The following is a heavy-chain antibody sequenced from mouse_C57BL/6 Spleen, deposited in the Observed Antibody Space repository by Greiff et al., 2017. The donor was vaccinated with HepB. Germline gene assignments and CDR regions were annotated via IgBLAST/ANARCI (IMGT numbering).Heavy chain of an antibody. CDR1: GFTFSSYG. Sequence: DVKLVESGGDLVKPGGSLKLSCAASGFTFSSYGMSWVRQTPDKRLEWVATISSGGSYTYYPDSVKGRFTISRDNAKNTLYLQMSSLKSEDTAMYYCARHHSKDYAMDYWGQGTSVTVSS. V-gene: IGHV5-6*02. CDR2: ISSGGSYT. D-gene: IGHD2-5*01. CDR3: ARHHSKDYAMDY. J-gene: IGHJ4*01.